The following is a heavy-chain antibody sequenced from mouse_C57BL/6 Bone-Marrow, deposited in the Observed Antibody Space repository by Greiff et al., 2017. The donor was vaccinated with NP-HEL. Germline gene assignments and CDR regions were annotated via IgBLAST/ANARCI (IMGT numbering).Heavy chain of an antibody. CDR1: GYTFTSYW. CDR3: ARPPFYDYDVNYAMDY. Sequence: QVQLQQPGAELVKPGASVKMSCKASGYTFTSYWITWVKQRPGQGLEWIGDIYPGSGSTNYNEKFKSKATLTVDTSSSPAYMQLSSLTSEDPAVYYCARPPFYDYDVNYAMDYWGQGTSVTVSS. V-gene: IGHV1-55*01. J-gene: IGHJ4*01. D-gene: IGHD2-4*01. CDR2: IYPGSGST.